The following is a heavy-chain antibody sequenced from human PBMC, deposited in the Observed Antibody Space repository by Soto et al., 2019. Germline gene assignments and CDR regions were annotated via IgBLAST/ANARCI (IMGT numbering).Heavy chain of an antibody. CDR1: GGSISSYY. D-gene: IGHD1-26*01. CDR3: GTQEVGGTYVYTFDP. CDR2: IYYSGST. Sequence: SETLSLTCTVSGGSISSYYWSWIRQPPGKGLEWIGYIYYSGSTNYNPSLKSRVTISVETSKNQFSLKLSSVTAADTAVYYCGTQEVGGTYVYTFDPWGQGTLVTVSS. V-gene: IGHV4-59*08. J-gene: IGHJ5*02.